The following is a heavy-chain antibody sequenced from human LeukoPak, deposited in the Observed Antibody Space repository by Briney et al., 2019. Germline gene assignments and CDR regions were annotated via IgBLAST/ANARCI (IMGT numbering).Heavy chain of an antibody. J-gene: IGHJ5*02. V-gene: IGHV4-31*03. CDR1: GGSISSGGYY. CDR2: IYYSGST. Sequence: TPSETLSLTCTVSGGSISSGGYYWSWIRQHPGKGLEWIGYIYYSGSTYYNPSLKSRVTISVDTSKNQFSLKLSSVTATDTAVYYCASVRGYSSGWYASGFDPWGQGTLVTVSS. D-gene: IGHD6-19*01. CDR3: ASVRGYSSGWYASGFDP.